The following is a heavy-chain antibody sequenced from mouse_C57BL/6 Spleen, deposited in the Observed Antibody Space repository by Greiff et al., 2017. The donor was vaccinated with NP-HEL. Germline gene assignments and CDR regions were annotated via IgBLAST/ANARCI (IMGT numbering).Heavy chain of an antibody. Sequence: DVKLQESGPGLVKPSQSLSLTCSVTGYSITSGYYWNWIRQFPGNKLEWMGYISYDGSNNYNPSLKNRISITRDTSKNQFFLKLNSVTTEDTATYYCAIFYYDYDYYAMDYWGQGTSVTVSS. V-gene: IGHV3-6*01. CDR2: ISYDGSN. CDR1: GYSITSGYY. CDR3: AIFYYDYDYYAMDY. D-gene: IGHD2-4*01. J-gene: IGHJ4*01.